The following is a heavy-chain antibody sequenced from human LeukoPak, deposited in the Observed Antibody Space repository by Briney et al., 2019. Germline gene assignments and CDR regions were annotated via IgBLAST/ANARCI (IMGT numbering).Heavy chain of an antibody. CDR2: INSDGSST. CDR3: TRVYAYAMAV. CDR1: GFTFSSAW. Sequence: PGGSLRLSCAASGFTFSSAWMHWVRQTPGKGLVWVSRINSDGSSTNYADSVRGRFTISRDNAKNMVNLQMNSLRAEDTAIYYCTRVYAYAMAVWGQGTTVTVSS. D-gene: IGHD2/OR15-2a*01. V-gene: IGHV3-74*01. J-gene: IGHJ6*02.